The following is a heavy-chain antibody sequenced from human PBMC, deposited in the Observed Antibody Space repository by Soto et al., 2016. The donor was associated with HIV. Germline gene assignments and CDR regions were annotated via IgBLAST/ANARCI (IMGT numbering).Heavy chain of an antibody. CDR3: ARGGTYYYDSSGYHFDY. D-gene: IGHD3-22*01. Sequence: EVQLVESGGGVVRPGGSLRLSCAASGFTFDDYGMSWVRQAPGKGLEWVSGINWNGGSTGYADSVKGRFTISRDNAKNSLYLQMNSLRAEDTALYYCARGGTYYYDSSGYHFDYWGQGTLVTVSS. V-gene: IGHV3-20*04. J-gene: IGHJ4*02. CDR1: GFTFDDYG. CDR2: INWNGGST.